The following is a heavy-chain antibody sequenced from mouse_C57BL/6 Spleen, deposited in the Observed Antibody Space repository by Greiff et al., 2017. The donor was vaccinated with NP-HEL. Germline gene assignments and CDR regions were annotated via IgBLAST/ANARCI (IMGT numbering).Heavy chain of an antibody. CDR1: GYTFTSYG. J-gene: IGHJ2*01. V-gene: IGHV1-81*01. CDR3: ARWGMITTPFYFDY. Sequence: VHLVESGAELARPGASVKLSCKASGYTFTSYGISWVKQRTGQGLEWIGEIYPRSGNTYYNEKFKGKATLTADKSSSTAYMELRSLTSEDSAVYFCARWGMITTPFYFDYWGQGTTLTVSS. D-gene: IGHD2-4*01. CDR2: IYPRSGNT.